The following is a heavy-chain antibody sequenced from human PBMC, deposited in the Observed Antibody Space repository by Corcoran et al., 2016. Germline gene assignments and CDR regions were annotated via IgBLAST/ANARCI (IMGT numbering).Heavy chain of an antibody. CDR2: IKSKTDGGTT. D-gene: IGHD3-16*01. CDR3: TTDAYAGSEFHYYFDY. CDR1: GFTFSNAW. J-gene: IGHJ4*02. V-gene: IGHV3-15*01. Sequence: EVQLVESGGGLVKPGGSLRLSCAASGFTFSNAWMSWVRQAPGKGLEWVGRIKSKTDGGTTDYGAPVKGRFTISREDSKNTLYLKMKRLKTEEPAVYYCTTDAYAGSEFHYYFDYWGQGTLVTVSS.